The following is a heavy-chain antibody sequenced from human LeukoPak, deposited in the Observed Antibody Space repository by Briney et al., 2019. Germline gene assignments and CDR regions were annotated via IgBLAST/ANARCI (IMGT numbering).Heavy chain of an antibody. D-gene: IGHD6-13*01. J-gene: IGHJ5*02. V-gene: IGHV4-34*01. Sequence: SETLSLTCAVYGGSFSGYYWSWIRQPPGKGLEWIGEINHSGSTNYNPSLKSRVAISVATSKNQFSLKLSSVTAADTAVYYCARGEMAAAGQTNNWFDPWGQGTLVTVSS. CDR2: INHSGST. CDR1: GGSFSGYY. CDR3: ARGEMAAAGQTNNWFDP.